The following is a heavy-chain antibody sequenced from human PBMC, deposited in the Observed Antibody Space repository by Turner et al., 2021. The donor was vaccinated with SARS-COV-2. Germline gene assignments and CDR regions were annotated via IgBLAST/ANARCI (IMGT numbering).Heavy chain of an antibody. V-gene: IGHV3-30-3*01. D-gene: IGHD1-26*01. CDR1: GFTFSSYA. CDR3: ARDKSGSYWGGFDP. CDR2: ISYDGSNK. Sequence: QVQLVESGGGVVQPGRSLRLSCAASGFTFSSYAMHWVRQAPGKGLEWVAVISYDGSNKYYAVSVKGRFTISRDNSKNTLYLQMNSLRAEDTAVFYCARDKSGSYWGGFDPWGQGTLVTVSS. J-gene: IGHJ5*02.